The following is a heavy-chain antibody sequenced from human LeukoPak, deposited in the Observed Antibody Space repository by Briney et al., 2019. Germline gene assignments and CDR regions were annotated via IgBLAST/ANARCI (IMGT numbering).Heavy chain of an antibody. CDR1: GYTFTSYD. CDR2: MNPNSGNT. V-gene: IGHV1-8*01. Sequence: GASVKVSCKASGYTFTSYDINWVRQATGQGLEWMGWMNPNSGNTGYAQKFQGRVTMTRNTSISTAYMELSSLGSEDTAVYYCARAANYYDFWSGYSYYYYGMDVWGQGTTVTVSS. J-gene: IGHJ6*02. CDR3: ARAANYYDFWSGYSYYYYGMDV. D-gene: IGHD3-3*01.